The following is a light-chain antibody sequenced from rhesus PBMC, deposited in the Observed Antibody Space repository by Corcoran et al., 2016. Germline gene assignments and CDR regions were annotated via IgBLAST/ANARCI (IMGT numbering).Light chain of an antibody. Sequence: DIQMTQSPSSLSASVGDRVTITCRASQGITNDLAWYQQKPGETPKLLIYDASSLQSGIPSRFSGSGSGTDCTLTISSLQSEDFATYYCQHYYSTPPTFGQGTKVEIK. CDR2: DAS. J-gene: IGKJ1*01. V-gene: IGKV1-33*02. CDR3: QHYYSTPPT. CDR1: QGITND.